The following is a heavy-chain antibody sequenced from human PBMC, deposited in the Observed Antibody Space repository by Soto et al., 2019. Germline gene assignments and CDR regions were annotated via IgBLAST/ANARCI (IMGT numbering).Heavy chain of an antibody. D-gene: IGHD5-12*01. J-gene: IGHJ6*02. CDR1: GGSISSSGYY. Sequence: TLSLTCTVSGGSISSSGYYWGCIRQPPGKGLEWSGYFYDSGSTNYNPSLRSRVTMSVDTSKNQFSLKLSSVTAADTAVYYCAASAPPATNYYYAMDVWGQGTTVTVSS. CDR3: AASAPPATNYYYAMDV. CDR2: FYDSGST. V-gene: IGHV4-61*05.